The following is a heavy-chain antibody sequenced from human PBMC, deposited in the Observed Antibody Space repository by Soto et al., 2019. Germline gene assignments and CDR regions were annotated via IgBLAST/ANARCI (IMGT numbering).Heavy chain of an antibody. CDR3: AYRAQRGYYFHY. D-gene: IGHD3-22*01. V-gene: IGHV2-5*02. CDR2: FYWDDGK. J-gene: IGHJ4*02. CDR1: GFSLSTNGVG. Sequence: QITLKESGPTLVKPTQTLTLTCTFSGFSLSTNGVGVGWIRQPPGKALEWLALFYWDDGKRYRPSLKSRLTVTKDTTKNRVVHTMTNIDRVHTGTYYCAYRAQRGYYFHYWGQGTLVTVSS.